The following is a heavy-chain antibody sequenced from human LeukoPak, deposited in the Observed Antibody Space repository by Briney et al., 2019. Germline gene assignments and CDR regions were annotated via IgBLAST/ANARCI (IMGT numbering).Heavy chain of an antibody. J-gene: IGHJ5*02. CDR1: GGTFSSYA. CDR2: IIPIFGTA. V-gene: IGHV1-69*05. Sequence: GAPVKVSCKASGGTFSSYAISWVRQAPGQGLEWMGGIIPIFGTANYAQKFQGRVTITTDESTSTAYMELSSLRSEDTAVYYCARGTVVPAATPFDPWGQGTLVTVSS. D-gene: IGHD2-2*01. CDR3: ARGTVVPAATPFDP.